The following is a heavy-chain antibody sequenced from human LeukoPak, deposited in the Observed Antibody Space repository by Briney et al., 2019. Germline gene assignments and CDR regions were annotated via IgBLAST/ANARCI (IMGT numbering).Heavy chain of an antibody. J-gene: IGHJ5*02. D-gene: IGHD1-26*01. CDR1: GYTFTSYA. CDR2: ISAYNGNT. CDR3: ARVRRSQVGATKLNWFDP. V-gene: IGHV1-18*01. Sequence: ASVKVSCKASGYTFTSYAMNWVRQAPGQGLERMGWISAYNGNTNYAQKLQGRVTMTTDTSTSTAYMELRSLRSDDTAVYYCARVRRSQVGATKLNWFDPWGQGTLVTVSS.